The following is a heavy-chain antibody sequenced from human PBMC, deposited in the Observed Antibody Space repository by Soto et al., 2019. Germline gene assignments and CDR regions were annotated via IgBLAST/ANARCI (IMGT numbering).Heavy chain of an antibody. J-gene: IGHJ3*02. Sequence: EVQLLESGGGLVQPGGSLRLSCAASGFTFSSYAMSWVRQAPGKGLEWVSAISGSGGSTYYADSVKGRFTISRDNSKNTLYLQMTSLRAEDTAVYYCAKATSVLAARPKNAFDIWCQGTMVTVSS. CDR3: AKATSVLAARPKNAFDI. V-gene: IGHV3-23*01. CDR1: GFTFSSYA. D-gene: IGHD6-6*01. CDR2: ISGSGGST.